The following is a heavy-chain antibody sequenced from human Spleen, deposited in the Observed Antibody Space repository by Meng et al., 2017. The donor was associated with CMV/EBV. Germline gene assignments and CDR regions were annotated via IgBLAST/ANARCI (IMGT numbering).Heavy chain of an antibody. CDR3: AKEQSIVETTGNDH. CDR2: ISHDGSNT. Sequence: SGFNFSNYPMYWVRQAPGKGLEWVEVISHDGSNTYYADSVKGRFTISRDNSKNTQYIQMNSLRAEDTAVYYCAKEQSIVETTGNDHWGQGTLVTVSS. D-gene: IGHD1-26*01. V-gene: IGHV3-30*04. J-gene: IGHJ4*02. CDR1: GFNFSNYP.